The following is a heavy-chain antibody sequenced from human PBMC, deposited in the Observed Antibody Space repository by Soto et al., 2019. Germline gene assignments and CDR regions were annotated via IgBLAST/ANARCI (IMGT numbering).Heavy chain of an antibody. J-gene: IGHJ4*02. D-gene: IGHD5-12*01. CDR1: GYTFSNYG. V-gene: IGHV1-18*01. CDR3: ARDLVPGYTGYSDR. Sequence: ASVKVSSKTSGYTFSNYGINWVRQAPGQGLEWMGWISAYNANTNFAQKFQGRVTMTTDTSTSTAYMELRSLTSDDTAVYYCARDLVPGYTGYSDRWGQGTLVTVSS. CDR2: ISAYNANT.